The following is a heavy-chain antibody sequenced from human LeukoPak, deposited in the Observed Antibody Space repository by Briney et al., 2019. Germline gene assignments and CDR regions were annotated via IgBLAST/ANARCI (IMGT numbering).Heavy chain of an antibody. J-gene: IGHJ6*02. V-gene: IGHV1-69*04. CDR1: GGIFSSYA. D-gene: IGHD3-22*01. Sequence: SVKVSCKASGGIFSSYAISWVRQAPGQGLEWMGRIIPILGIANYAQKFQGRVTITADKSTSTAYMELSSLRSEDTAVYYCARERDRYYDSSASYYYYGMDVWGQGTTVTVSS. CDR3: ARERDRYYDSSASYYYYGMDV. CDR2: IIPILGIA.